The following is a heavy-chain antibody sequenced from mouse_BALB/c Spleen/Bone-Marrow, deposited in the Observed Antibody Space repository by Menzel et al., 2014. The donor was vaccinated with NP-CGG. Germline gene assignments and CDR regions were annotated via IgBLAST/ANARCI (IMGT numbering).Heavy chain of an antibody. J-gene: IGHJ2*01. Sequence: EVKLVESGTVLARPGAAVKMSCKASGYTFSNYWMHWVKQRPGQGLEWIGTIYPGNSDTTYNQKFKGKAKLTAVTSTSTACMELSSLTNEDSAVYYCTTLARSDFDYWGRGTTLTVSS. CDR2: IYPGNSDT. CDR3: TTLARSDFDY. V-gene: IGHV1-5*01. D-gene: IGHD3-1*01. CDR1: GYTFSNYW.